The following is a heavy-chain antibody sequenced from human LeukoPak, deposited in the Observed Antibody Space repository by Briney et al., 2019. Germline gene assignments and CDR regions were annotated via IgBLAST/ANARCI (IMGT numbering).Heavy chain of an antibody. CDR1: GFSFSNYE. J-gene: IGHJ4*02. V-gene: IGHV3-48*03. CDR2: ISSSGSTI. D-gene: IGHD3-22*01. Sequence: PGGSLRLSCATSGFSFSNYEMNWVRQAPGKGLEWVSYISSSGSTIYYADSVKGRFTISRDNAKNSLYLQMNSLRAEDTAVYYCARDRSKGYYDSSGELDYWGQGTLVTVSS. CDR3: ARDRSKGYYDSSGELDY.